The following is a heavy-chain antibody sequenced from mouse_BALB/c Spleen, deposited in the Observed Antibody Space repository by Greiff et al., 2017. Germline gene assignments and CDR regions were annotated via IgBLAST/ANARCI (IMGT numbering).Heavy chain of an antibody. CDR3: ARDYYGSSPFDY. J-gene: IGHJ2*01. Sequence: EVNLVESGAELVKPGASVKLSCTASGFNIKDTYMHWVKQRPEQGLEWIGRIDPANGNTKYDPKFQGKATITADTSSNTAYLQLSSLTSEDTAVYYCARDYYGSSPFDYWGQGTTLTGSS. CDR2: IDPANGNT. V-gene: IGHV14-3*02. CDR1: GFNIKDTY. D-gene: IGHD1-1*01.